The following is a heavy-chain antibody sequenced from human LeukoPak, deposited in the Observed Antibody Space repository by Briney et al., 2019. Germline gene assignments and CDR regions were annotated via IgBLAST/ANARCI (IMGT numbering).Heavy chain of an antibody. D-gene: IGHD6-6*01. V-gene: IGHV3-21*01. J-gene: IGHJ4*02. CDR1: GFPLSRYS. CDR2: NTSSSGYI. Sequence: GGSLRLSCAASGFPLSRYSMNWVRQAPGKGLEWVSSNTSSSGYIHYADSVKGRFTISRDNAKNSLYLQMNSLRAEDTAVYYCAREITSSSSFDSWGQGTLVTVSS. CDR3: AREITSSSSFDS.